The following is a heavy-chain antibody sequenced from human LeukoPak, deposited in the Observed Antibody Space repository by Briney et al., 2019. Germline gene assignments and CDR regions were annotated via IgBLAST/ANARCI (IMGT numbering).Heavy chain of an antibody. CDR1: GGSISSSSYY. CDR2: IYYSGST. CDR3: ARGGSWPHYWFDP. V-gene: IGHV4-39*07. D-gene: IGHD6-13*01. J-gene: IGHJ5*02. Sequence: PSETLSLTCTVSGGSISSSSYYWGWIRQPPGKGLEWIGSIYYSGSTYYNPSLKSRVTISVDRSKNQFSLKLSSVTAADTAVYYCARGGSWPHYWFDPWGQGTLVTVSS.